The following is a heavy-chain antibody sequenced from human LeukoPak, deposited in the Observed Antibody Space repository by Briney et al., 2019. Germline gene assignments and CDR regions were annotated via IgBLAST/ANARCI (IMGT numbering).Heavy chain of an antibody. J-gene: IGHJ4*02. CDR2: IYWNDDK. Sequence: SGPTLVHPTQTLTLTCTFSGFSLSTRGAGVGWIRQPPGKALEWLPLIYWNDDKRYSPSLKSRLTITKDTSKNQVVLTMTNMDPVDIATYYCAHSKQPIAVAGTDFFDYWGQGTLVTVSS. CDR3: AHSKQPIAVAGTDFFDY. CDR1: GFSLSTRGAG. D-gene: IGHD6-19*01. V-gene: IGHV2-5*01.